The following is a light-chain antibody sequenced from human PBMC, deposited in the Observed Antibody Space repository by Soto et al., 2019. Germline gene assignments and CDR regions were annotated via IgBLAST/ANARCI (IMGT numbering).Light chain of an antibody. V-gene: IGKV1-27*01. CDR2: SAS. CDR3: QRYNSVPVT. CDR1: QDIGIY. J-gene: IGKJ5*01. Sequence: QMTQSPSSLSASVGDRVTITCRASQDIGIYLAWYQQRPGTVPKLLIYSASTLKSGFPSRFSGSGSGTDFTLTISSLQPEEVATYYCQRYNSVPVTFGQGTRLEIK.